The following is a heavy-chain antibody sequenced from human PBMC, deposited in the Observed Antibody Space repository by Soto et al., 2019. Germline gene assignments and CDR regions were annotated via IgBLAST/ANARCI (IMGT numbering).Heavy chain of an antibody. CDR1: GFTFSSYE. CDR2: ISSSGSTI. D-gene: IGHD6-13*01. CDR3: ARVPRDSRHFDY. V-gene: IGHV3-48*03. Sequence: EVQLVESGGGLVQPGGSLRLSCAASGFTFSSYEMNWVRQAPGKGLEWVSYISSSGSTIYYADSVKGRFTISRDNAKNSLYRQMNSLRAEDTAVYYCARVPRDSRHFDYWGQGTLVTVSS. J-gene: IGHJ4*02.